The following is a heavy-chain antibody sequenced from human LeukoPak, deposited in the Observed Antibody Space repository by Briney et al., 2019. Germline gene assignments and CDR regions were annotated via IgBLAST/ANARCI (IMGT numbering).Heavy chain of an antibody. J-gene: IGHJ4*02. D-gene: IGHD2-2*01. CDR1: GGTFTSYG. V-gene: IGHV1-18*01. CDR3: ARDERGSCSGSSCYYFGY. Sequence: ASVKVSCKASGGTFTSYGISWVRQAPGQGLEWMGWISTYNSNANYAQKLQGRVTVTTDTSKSTAYMELRSLRSDDTAVYYCARDERGSCSGSSCYYFGYWGQGTLVTVSS. CDR2: ISTYNSNA.